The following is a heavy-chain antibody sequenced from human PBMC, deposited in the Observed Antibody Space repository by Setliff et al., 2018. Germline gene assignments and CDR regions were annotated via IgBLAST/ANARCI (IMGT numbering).Heavy chain of an antibody. Sequence: PSETLSLTCTVSGDSISSGDYSWSWIRQPPGKGLEWIGYIYYSGSTNYNPSLKSRVTISVDTSKNQFSLKLSSVTAADTAVYYCARLGPTYYNFWSGYYRYWGQGTLVTVSS. J-gene: IGHJ4*02. CDR3: ARLGPTYYNFWSGYYRY. V-gene: IGHV4-61*08. D-gene: IGHD3-3*01. CDR1: GDSISSGDYS. CDR2: IYYSGST.